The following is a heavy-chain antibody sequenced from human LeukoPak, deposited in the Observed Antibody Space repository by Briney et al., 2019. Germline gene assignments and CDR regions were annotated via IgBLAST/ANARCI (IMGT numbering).Heavy chain of an antibody. Sequence: PSVNVSCKASGYTFTSYYMHWVRQAPGQGLEWMGIINPSGGSTSYTQKFQGRVTMTRDTSTSTVYMELSSLRSEDTAVYYCASLAAGPGYDAFDIWGQGTMVTVSS. CDR3: ASLAAGPGYDAFDI. J-gene: IGHJ3*02. CDR2: INPSGGST. V-gene: IGHV1-46*01. D-gene: IGHD1-14*01. CDR1: GYTFTSYY.